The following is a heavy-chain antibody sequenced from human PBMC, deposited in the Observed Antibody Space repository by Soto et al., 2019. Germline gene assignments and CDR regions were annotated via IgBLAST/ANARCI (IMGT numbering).Heavy chain of an antibody. CDR1: GFTFSSYG. J-gene: IGHJ6*02. Sequence: QVQLVESGGGVVQPGRSLRLSCAASGFTFSSYGMHWVRQAPGKGLELVAVISYDGSNKYYADSVKGRFTISRDNSKNTLYLQMNSLRAEDTAVYYCAKMLYYYDSSGYYYYYGMDLWGQGTTVTVSS. CDR3: AKMLYYYDSSGYYYYYGMDL. V-gene: IGHV3-30*18. D-gene: IGHD3-22*01. CDR2: ISYDGSNK.